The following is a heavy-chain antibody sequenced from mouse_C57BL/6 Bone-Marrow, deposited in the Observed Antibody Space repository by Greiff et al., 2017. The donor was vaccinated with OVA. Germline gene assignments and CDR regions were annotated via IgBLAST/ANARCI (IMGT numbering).Heavy chain of an antibody. Sequence: QVQLQQSGAELVKPGASVKFSCKASGYAFSSYWMNWVKQRPGKGLEWIGQIYPGDGDPNYNGKFKGKATLTADKSSSTAYMQLSSLTSEDSAVYFCARLGYYGIYAMDYWGQGTSVTVAS. CDR1: GYAFSSYW. J-gene: IGHJ4*01. CDR2: IYPGDGDP. CDR3: ARLGYYGIYAMDY. D-gene: IGHD1-1*01. V-gene: IGHV1-80*01.